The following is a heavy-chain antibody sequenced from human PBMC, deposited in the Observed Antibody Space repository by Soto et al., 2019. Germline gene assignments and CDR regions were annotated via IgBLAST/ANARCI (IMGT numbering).Heavy chain of an antibody. CDR3: ASSLGMPGIGNYYYDMDV. V-gene: IGHV1-69*14. CDR1: GGIFSDFS. J-gene: IGHJ6*02. CDR2: IMPIFGGP. D-gene: IGHD3-16*01. Sequence: QVQLVQSGAEVKKPGSSLKVSCKASGGIFSDFSFSWVRQAPGQGLEWMGGIMPIFGGPDYAQRVRGRVTIQAEKVARSAFMELGGLTSEDTAAYCCASSLGMPGIGNYYYDMDVWGQGTTVTVSS.